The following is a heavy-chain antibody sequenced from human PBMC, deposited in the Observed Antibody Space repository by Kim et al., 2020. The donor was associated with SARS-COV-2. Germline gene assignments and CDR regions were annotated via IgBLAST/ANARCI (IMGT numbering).Heavy chain of an antibody. CDR2: INHSGST. D-gene: IGHD3-10*01. J-gene: IGHJ6*02. CDR3: ARAHPGPLLWFGRNYYGMDV. V-gene: IGHV4-34*01. CDR1: GGSFSGYY. Sequence: SATLSLTCAVYGGSFSGYYWSWIRQPPGKGLEWIGEINHSGSTNYNPSLKSRVTISVDTSKNQFSLKLSSVTAADTAVYYCARAHPGPLLWFGRNYYGMDVWGQGTTVTVSS.